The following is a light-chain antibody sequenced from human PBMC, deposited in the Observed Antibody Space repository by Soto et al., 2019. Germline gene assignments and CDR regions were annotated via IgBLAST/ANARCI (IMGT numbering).Light chain of an antibody. CDR3: CSYADTSTFWVV. Sequence: QSVLTQPASVSGSPGQSITISCSGTSSDFGGYNVVSWYQQHPGKAPKLIIYEGTKRPSGVSNRFSGSKSGNAASLTISGLQTEDEADYYCCSYADTSTFWVVFGGGTKLTGL. V-gene: IGLV2-23*03. J-gene: IGLJ3*02. CDR1: SSDFGGYNV. CDR2: EGT.